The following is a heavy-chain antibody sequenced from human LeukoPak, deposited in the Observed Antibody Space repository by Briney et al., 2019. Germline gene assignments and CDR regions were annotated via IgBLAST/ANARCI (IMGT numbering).Heavy chain of an antibody. Sequence: PSETLSLTCAVSGFSIGSDYYWGWIRQPPGKGLEWIGSVYSRRGTTFYSPSLKSRVTISLDTSQNQLSLKLTSVTAADTAVYYCARESTSGLPAVGVDSWGQGTLVTVSS. CDR2: VYSRRGTT. V-gene: IGHV4-38-2*02. CDR1: GFSIGSDYY. D-gene: IGHD3-10*01. CDR3: ARESTSGLPAVGVDS. J-gene: IGHJ4*02.